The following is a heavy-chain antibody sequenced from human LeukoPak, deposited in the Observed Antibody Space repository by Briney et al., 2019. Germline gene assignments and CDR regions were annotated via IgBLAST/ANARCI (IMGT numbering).Heavy chain of an antibody. D-gene: IGHD4-23*01. Sequence: PGGXXSLSCAASGFPFSTNYMRWVRQAPGKGLEGVSVIYSGGSTYYADSVEGGVSISRDISKNTLHLQMNSLGAEDTAVYYCARDIRDYGGNPGIDAFDIWGQGTMVTVSS. CDR2: IYSGGST. J-gene: IGHJ3*02. CDR3: ARDIRDYGGNPGIDAFDI. CDR1: GFPFSTNY. V-gene: IGHV3-53*01.